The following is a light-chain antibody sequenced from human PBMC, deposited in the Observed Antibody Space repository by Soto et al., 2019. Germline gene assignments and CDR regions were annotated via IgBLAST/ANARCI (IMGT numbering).Light chain of an antibody. CDR1: SANIGAGYD. V-gene: IGLV1-40*01. Sequence: QLVLTQPPSVSGAPGQTITISCTGSSANIGAGYDVHWYQQFPGTAPKLLIHGNNDRPSGVSDRFSASKSGTSASLAITGLQAEDEADDYCQSYDSSLRVYVVFGGGTKLTVL. CDR3: QSYDSSLRVYVV. J-gene: IGLJ2*01. CDR2: GNN.